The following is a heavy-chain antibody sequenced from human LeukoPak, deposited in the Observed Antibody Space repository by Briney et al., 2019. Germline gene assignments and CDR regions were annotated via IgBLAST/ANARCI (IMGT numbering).Heavy chain of an antibody. CDR2: INPNSGGT. Sequence: ALVKVSCKASGYTFTGYYMHWVRQAPGQGLEWMGWINPNSGGTNYAQKFQGRVTMTRNTSISTAYMELSSLRSEDTAVYYCARGRSSSISYYDFWSGLGPYYFDYWGQGTLVTVSS. D-gene: IGHD3-3*01. J-gene: IGHJ4*02. CDR1: GYTFTGYY. CDR3: ARGRSSSISYYDFWSGLGPYYFDY. V-gene: IGHV1-2*02.